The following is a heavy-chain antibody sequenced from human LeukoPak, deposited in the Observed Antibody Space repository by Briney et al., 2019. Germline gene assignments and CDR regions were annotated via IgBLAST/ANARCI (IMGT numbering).Heavy chain of an antibody. V-gene: IGHV4-4*07. CDR2: INTSGST. Sequence: PSETLSLTCTVSGGSISNYYWSWIQQPAGKGLEWIGRINTSGSTNYNPSLESRVSLSVDTSNNQFSLKLNSVTAADTAVYFCARSRGTALITRFDYWGQGTLVTVSS. D-gene: IGHD5-18*01. CDR3: ARSRGTALITRFDY. CDR1: GGSISNYY. J-gene: IGHJ4*02.